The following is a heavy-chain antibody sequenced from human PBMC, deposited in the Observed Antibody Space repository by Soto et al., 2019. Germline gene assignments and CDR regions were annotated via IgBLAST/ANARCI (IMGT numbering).Heavy chain of an antibody. V-gene: IGHV1-69*01. CDR3: RLGRWDYYYYYGMDV. CDR1: GGTFSSYA. J-gene: IGHJ6*02. CDR2: IIPIFGTA. D-gene: IGHD1-26*01. Sequence: QVQLVQSGAEVKKPGSSVKVSCKASGGTFSSYAISWVRQAPGQGLEWMGGIIPIFGTANYAQKFQGRVTITAYASTRTAYMELSSLRSEDTAVYYCRLGRWDYYYYYGMDVWGQGTTVTVSS.